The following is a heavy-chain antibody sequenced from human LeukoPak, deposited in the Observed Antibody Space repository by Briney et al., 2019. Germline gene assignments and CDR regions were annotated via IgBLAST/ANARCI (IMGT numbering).Heavy chain of an antibody. CDR3: ARGGTTVTPGLLWFDP. V-gene: IGHV4-59*11. J-gene: IGHJ5*02. D-gene: IGHD4-17*01. CDR2: IYYSGSS. Sequence: PSETLSLTCSVSGGSISSHYCSWIRQPPGKGLEWIGYIYYSGSSKYNPSLKSRVTISVDTSKNQFSLKLSSVTAADTAVYYCARGGTTVTPGLLWFDPWGQGTLVTVSS. CDR1: GGSISSHY.